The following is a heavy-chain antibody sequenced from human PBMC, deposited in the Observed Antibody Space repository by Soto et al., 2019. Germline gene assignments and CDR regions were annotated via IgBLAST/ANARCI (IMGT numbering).Heavy chain of an antibody. V-gene: IGHV1-3*01. Sequence: ASVKVSRKASGYTFTSYAMHWVRQAPGQRLEWMGWINAGNGNTKYSQKFQGRVTITRDTSASTAYMELSSLRSEDTAVYYCARVGGDSSSWYYFDYWGQGTLVTVSS. CDR1: GYTFTSYA. D-gene: IGHD6-13*01. J-gene: IGHJ4*02. CDR3: ARVGGDSSSWYYFDY. CDR2: INAGNGNT.